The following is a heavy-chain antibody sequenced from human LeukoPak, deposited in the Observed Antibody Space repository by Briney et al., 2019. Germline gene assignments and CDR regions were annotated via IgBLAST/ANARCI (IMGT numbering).Heavy chain of an antibody. V-gene: IGHV3-73*01. CDR2: IRSKANSYAT. CDR1: GFTFSGSA. J-gene: IGHJ4*02. D-gene: IGHD1-26*01. Sequence: PGGSLKLSCAASGFTFSGSAMHWVRQASGKGLEWVGRIRSKANSYATAYAASGKGRFTISRDDSKNTAYLQMNSLKTEDTAVYYCTRLRVGATEDFDYWGQGTLVTVSS. CDR3: TRLRVGATEDFDY.